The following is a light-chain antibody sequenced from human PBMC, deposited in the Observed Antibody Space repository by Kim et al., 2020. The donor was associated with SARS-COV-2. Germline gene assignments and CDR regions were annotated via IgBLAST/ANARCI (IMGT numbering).Light chain of an antibody. Sequence: EVVMTQSPATLSVSPGESATLSCRASKSITTTLAWYQHKPGQAPRLLFYGASTRATGIPGRFSGSGSETDFTLTISSLQSEDAALYYCQQYYDWPLTFGGGTKV. CDR1: KSITTT. V-gene: IGKV3-15*01. CDR3: QQYYDWPLT. CDR2: GAS. J-gene: IGKJ4*01.